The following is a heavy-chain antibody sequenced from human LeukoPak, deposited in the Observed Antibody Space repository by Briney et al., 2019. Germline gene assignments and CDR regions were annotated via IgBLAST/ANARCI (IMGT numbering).Heavy chain of an antibody. CDR3: ARVRTGTRDFDS. Sequence: GGSLRLSCAASGCTFSSYWMSWVRQAPGKGLEWVANTKQDGSEKSYVDSVKGRFTVSRDNPKNSLYLQMNSLRAEDTAVYYCARVRTGTRDFDSWGQGTLVTVSS. D-gene: IGHD1-1*01. J-gene: IGHJ4*02. V-gene: IGHV3-7*04. CDR2: TKQDGSEK. CDR1: GCTFSSYW.